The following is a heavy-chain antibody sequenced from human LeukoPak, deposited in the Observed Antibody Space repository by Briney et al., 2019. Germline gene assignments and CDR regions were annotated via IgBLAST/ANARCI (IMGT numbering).Heavy chain of an antibody. CDR1: GFTFSSYA. D-gene: IGHD2-8*02. V-gene: IGHV3-30-3*02. CDR3: AAQPCSGCVCYLDY. Sequence: GXSLRLSCAASGFTFSSYAMHWVRQAPGKGVEWVTVISHHASYQFYAASVKGPFTVSRDNSKTTLYLQMNSLRAEDSAVYYCAAQPCSGCVCYLDYWGQGTLVTVSS. J-gene: IGHJ4*02. CDR2: ISHHASYQ.